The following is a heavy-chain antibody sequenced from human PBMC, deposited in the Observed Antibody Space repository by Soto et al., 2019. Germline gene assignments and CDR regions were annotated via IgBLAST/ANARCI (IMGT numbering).Heavy chain of an antibody. CDR2: ISYDGSNK. CDR1: GFTFSSYG. J-gene: IGHJ6*02. CDR3: AKDLRWGSSWYKNDSYYYYGMDV. Sequence: QVQLVESGGGVVQPGRSLRLSCAASGFTFSSYGMHWVRQAPGKGLEWVAVISYDGSNKYYADSVKGRFTISRDNSKNTLYLQMNSLRAEDTAVYYCAKDLRWGSSWYKNDSYYYYGMDVWGQGTTVTVSS. V-gene: IGHV3-30*18. D-gene: IGHD6-13*01.